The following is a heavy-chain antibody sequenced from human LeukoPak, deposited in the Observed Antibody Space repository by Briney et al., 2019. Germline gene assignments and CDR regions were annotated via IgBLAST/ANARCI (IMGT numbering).Heavy chain of an antibody. J-gene: IGHJ3*02. D-gene: IGHD2-8*01. CDR1: GGSFSGSN. V-gene: IGHV4-34*01. Sequence: SETLSLTCAVYGGSFSGSNWSWFRQPPGKGLEWIGEINHSGSTNYNPSLKSRVTISVDTSKNQFSLKLSSVTAADTAVYYCARHSMVKDAFDIWGQGTMVTVSS. CDR3: ARHSMVKDAFDI. CDR2: INHSGST.